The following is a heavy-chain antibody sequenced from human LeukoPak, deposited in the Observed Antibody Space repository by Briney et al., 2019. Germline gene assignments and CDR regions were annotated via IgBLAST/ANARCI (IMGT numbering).Heavy chain of an antibody. D-gene: IGHD6-19*01. J-gene: IGHJ4*02. CDR2: IYSGGST. V-gene: IGHV3-53*01. Sequence: GGSLRLSCAASGFTFSTYAMAWVRQAPGKGLEWVSVIYSGGSTYYADSVKGRFTISRDNSKNTLYLQMNSLRAEDTAVYYCARVTQWLFDYWGQGTLVTVSS. CDR3: ARVTQWLFDY. CDR1: GFTFSTYA.